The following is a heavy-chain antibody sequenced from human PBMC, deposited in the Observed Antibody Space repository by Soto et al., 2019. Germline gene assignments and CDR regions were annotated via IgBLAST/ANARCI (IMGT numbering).Heavy chain of an antibody. V-gene: IGHV3-66*01. CDR2: VYADGAT. D-gene: IGHD3-3*01. J-gene: IGHJ4*02. Sequence: EVQLVESGGGLVQPGESLRLSCAASGFTVSNYHMTWVRQAPGKGLEWVSAVYADGATSHADSVKDRFTVSRDNSRNTLYLQMNSLRAEDTAVYYCAREGGYDFWSAYDFDYWGQGTLVTVSS. CDR1: GFTVSNYH. CDR3: AREGGYDFWSAYDFDY.